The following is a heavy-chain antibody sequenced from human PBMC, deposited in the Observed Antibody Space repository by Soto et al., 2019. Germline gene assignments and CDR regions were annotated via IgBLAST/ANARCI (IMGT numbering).Heavy chain of an antibody. V-gene: IGHV3-66*01. CDR2: IYSDGST. D-gene: IGHD3-9*01. CDR3: ATLTKYDILTGFYPC. J-gene: IGHJ4*02. CDR1: GFTVNSNY. Sequence: GGSLILSCAASGFTVNSNYMSWVRQAPGKGLEWVPVIYSDGSTYYADSVKGRFIISRDNSNNTLYFQMNSLRAEDTAVYYCATLTKYDILTGFYPCWGQGT.